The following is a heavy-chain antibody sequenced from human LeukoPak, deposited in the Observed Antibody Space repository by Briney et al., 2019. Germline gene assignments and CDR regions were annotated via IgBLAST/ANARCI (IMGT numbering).Heavy chain of an antibody. CDR1: GGSISSSTYY. CDR2: IYYSGST. D-gene: IGHD6-13*01. CDR3: ATGSSSWFPPLFDY. V-gene: IGHV4-39*01. Sequence: SETLSLTCTVSGGSISSSTYYWGWVRQPPGKGLEWIGSIYYSGSTYYNTSLKSRVTISVDTSKNQFSLKLSSVTAADTAVYYCATGSSSWFPPLFDYWGQGTLVTVSS. J-gene: IGHJ4*02.